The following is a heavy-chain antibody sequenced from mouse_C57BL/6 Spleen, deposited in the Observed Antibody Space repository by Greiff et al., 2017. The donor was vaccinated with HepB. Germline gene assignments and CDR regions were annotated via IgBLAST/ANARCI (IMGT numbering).Heavy chain of an antibody. J-gene: IGHJ4*01. V-gene: IGHV5-15*01. CDR2: ISNLAYSI. D-gene: IGHD1-1*01. Sequence: EVKLVESGGGLVQPGGSLKLSCAASGFTFSDYRMAWVRQAPRKGPEWVAFISNLAYSIYYADTVTGRFTISRENAKNTLYLERSSLRDEDTAMYYCARFITTVVGAMDYWGQGTSVTVSS. CDR3: ARFITTVVGAMDY. CDR1: GFTFSDYR.